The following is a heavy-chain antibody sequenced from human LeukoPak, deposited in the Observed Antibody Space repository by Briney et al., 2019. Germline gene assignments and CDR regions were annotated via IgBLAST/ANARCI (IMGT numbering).Heavy chain of an antibody. CDR1: GFTFSSYG. V-gene: IGHV3-30*18. CDR3: AKDTDYGDYAGYFDY. J-gene: IGHJ4*02. CDR2: ISYDGSNK. Sequence: GRSLRLSCAASGFTFSSYGMHWVRQAPGKGLEWVAVISYDGSNKYYADSVKGRFTISRDNSENTLYLQMNSLRAEDTAVYYCAKDTDYGDYAGYFDYWGQGTLVTVSS. D-gene: IGHD4-17*01.